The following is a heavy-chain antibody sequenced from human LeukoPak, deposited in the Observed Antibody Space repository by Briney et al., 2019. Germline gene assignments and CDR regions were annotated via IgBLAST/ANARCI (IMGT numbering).Heavy chain of an antibody. CDR3: ARGTVLMHYATFDS. Sequence: PSETLSLTCAVSGGSFSGYYWTWIRQSPGKGLEWIGEIIHSGRTNYSPSLEGRVTLSVDTPNNQFSLKLNSVTAADTAVYYCARGTVLMHYATFDSWGQGTLVTVSS. CDR1: GGSFSGYY. J-gene: IGHJ4*02. V-gene: IGHV4-34*12. CDR2: IIHSGRT. D-gene: IGHD2-8*01.